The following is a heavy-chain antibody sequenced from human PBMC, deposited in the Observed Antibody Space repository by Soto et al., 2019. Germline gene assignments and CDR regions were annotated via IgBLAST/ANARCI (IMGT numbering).Heavy chain of an antibody. Sequence: QVQLQESGPGLVKPLGTLSLTCAVSGGSISSSNWWSWVRQPPGKGLEWIGEIYHSGSTNYNPSLKSRVTISVDKSKNQFSLKLSSVTAADTAVYYCAMVPLWFGELFQAGIWGQGTMVTVSS. CDR1: GGSISSSNW. CDR3: AMVPLWFGELFQAGI. D-gene: IGHD3-10*01. CDR2: IYHSGST. J-gene: IGHJ3*02. V-gene: IGHV4-4*02.